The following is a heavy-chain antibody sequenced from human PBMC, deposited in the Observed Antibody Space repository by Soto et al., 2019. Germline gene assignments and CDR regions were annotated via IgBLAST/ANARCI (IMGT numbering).Heavy chain of an antibody. D-gene: IGHD1-26*01. CDR1: GFTFSSYD. V-gene: IGHV3-13*05. CDR3: ARGRTHVVGATDDFDI. CDR2: IGTAGDP. J-gene: IGHJ3*02. Sequence: EVQLVESGGGLVQPGGSLRLSCAASGFTFSSYDMHWVRQATGKGLEWVSAIGTAGDPYYPGSVKGRFTISRENAKNSLYLQMNSLRDGDTAVYYCARGRTHVVGATDDFDIWGQGTMVTVSS.